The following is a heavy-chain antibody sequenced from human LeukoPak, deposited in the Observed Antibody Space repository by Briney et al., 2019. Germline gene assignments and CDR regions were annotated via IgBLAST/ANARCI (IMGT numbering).Heavy chain of an antibody. Sequence: PGGSLRLSCAASGFTFSNYGMHWVRQAPGKGLEWVAFIRYDGSYKYYAGSVKGRFIISRDNSKNTLYLQMNSLRAEDTAVYYCAKDTLPHYYYYYYMDVWGKGTTVTVSS. J-gene: IGHJ6*03. CDR1: GFTFSNYG. CDR2: IRYDGSYK. V-gene: IGHV3-30*02. CDR3: AKDTLPHYYYYYYMDV.